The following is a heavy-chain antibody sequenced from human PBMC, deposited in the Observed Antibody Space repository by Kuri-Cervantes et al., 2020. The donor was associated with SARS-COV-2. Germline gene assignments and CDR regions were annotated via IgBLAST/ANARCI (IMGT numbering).Heavy chain of an antibody. D-gene: IGHD6-13*01. J-gene: IGHJ4*02. Sequence: GGSLRLSCAASGFTFSSYAMSWVRQAPGKGLEWVAVIWYDGSNKYYADSVKGRFTISRDNSKNTLYLQMNSLRAEDTAVYYCARDHGIAAAGTSGGFDYWGQGALVTVSS. CDR1: GFTFSSYA. CDR2: IWYDGSNK. CDR3: ARDHGIAAAGTSGGFDY. V-gene: IGHV3-33*08.